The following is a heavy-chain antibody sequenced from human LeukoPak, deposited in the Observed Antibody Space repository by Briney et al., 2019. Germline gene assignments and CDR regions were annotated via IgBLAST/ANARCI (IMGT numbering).Heavy chain of an antibody. D-gene: IGHD6-6*01. V-gene: IGHV4-4*07. Sequence: SETLSLTCTVSGGSISSYYWSWIRQPAGKGLEWIGRIYTSGSTNYNPSLKNRVTMSVDTSKNQFSLKLSSVTAADTAVYYYARVGSSRAAQDYWGQGTLVTVSS. CDR1: GGSISSYY. CDR3: ARVGSSRAAQDY. CDR2: IYTSGST. J-gene: IGHJ4*02.